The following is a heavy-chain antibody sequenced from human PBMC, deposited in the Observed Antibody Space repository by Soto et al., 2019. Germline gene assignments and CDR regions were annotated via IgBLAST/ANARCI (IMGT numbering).Heavy chain of an antibody. V-gene: IGHV1-8*01. J-gene: IGHJ6*02. D-gene: IGHD3-3*01. Sequence: QVQLVQSGAEVKKPGASVKVSCKASGYTFTSYDINWVRQATGQGLEWMGWMNPNSGNTGYAQKFQGRVTMTRNTSISTALMELSSLRSEDTAVYYGARGERFLEWLLYYYYAMDVWGQGTTVTVSS. CDR1: GYTFTSYD. CDR3: ARGERFLEWLLYYYYAMDV. CDR2: MNPNSGNT.